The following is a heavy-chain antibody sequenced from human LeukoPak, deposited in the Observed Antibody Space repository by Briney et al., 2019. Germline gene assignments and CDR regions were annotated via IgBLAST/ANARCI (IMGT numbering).Heavy chain of an antibody. CDR1: GFTFSSYW. Sequence: GGPLRLSCAASGFTFSSYWMSWVRQAPGKGLEWVSAISGSGGSTYYADSVKGRFTISRDNSKNTLYLQMNSLRAEDTAVYYCAKDRHYYDSSGYYYWNFDLWGRGTLVTVSS. D-gene: IGHD3-22*01. CDR3: AKDRHYYDSSGYYYWNFDL. J-gene: IGHJ2*01. CDR2: ISGSGGST. V-gene: IGHV3-23*01.